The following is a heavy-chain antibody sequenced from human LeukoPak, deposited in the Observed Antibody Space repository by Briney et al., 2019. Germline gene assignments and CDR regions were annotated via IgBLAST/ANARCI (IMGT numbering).Heavy chain of an antibody. Sequence: PGGSLRLSCAASGFTFSSYSMSWVRQAPGKGLEWVANIKQDGSEKYYVDSVKGRFTISRDNAKNSLYLQMNSLRAEDTAVYYCARGGQLWFGVDYWGQGTLVTVSS. CDR2: IKQDGSEK. CDR1: GFTFSSYS. V-gene: IGHV3-7*01. CDR3: ARGGQLWFGVDY. J-gene: IGHJ4*02. D-gene: IGHD3-10*01.